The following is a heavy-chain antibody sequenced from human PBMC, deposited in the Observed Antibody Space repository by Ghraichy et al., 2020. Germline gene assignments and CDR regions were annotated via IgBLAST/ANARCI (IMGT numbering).Heavy chain of an antibody. V-gene: IGHV4-39*01. J-gene: IGHJ4*02. D-gene: IGHD2-15*01. CDR2: IYYSGST. CDR3: ASLVVVAATPSFNFDY. CDR1: GGSISSSSYY. Sequence: SETLSLTCTVSGGSISSSSYYWGWIRQPPGKGLEWIGSIYYSGSTYYNPSLKSRVTISVDTSKNQFSLKLSSVTAADTAVYYCASLVVVAATPSFNFDYWGQGTLVTVSS.